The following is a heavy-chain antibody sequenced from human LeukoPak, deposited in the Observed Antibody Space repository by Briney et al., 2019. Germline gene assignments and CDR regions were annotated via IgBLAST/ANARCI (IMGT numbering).Heavy chain of an antibody. Sequence: SETLSLTCTVSGGSISSYYWSWIRRPAGKGLEWIGRIYTSGSTNYNPSLESRVTISVDTSKNQFSLKLSPVTAADMAAYYCARRLGGYCSSSSCFHMDVWGKGTTVTVSS. D-gene: IGHD2-2*01. CDR2: IYTSGST. V-gene: IGHV4-4*07. J-gene: IGHJ6*03. CDR1: GGSISSYY. CDR3: ARRLGGYCSSSSCFHMDV.